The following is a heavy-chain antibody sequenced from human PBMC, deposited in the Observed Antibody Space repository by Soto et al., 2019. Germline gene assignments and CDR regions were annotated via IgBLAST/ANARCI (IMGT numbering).Heavy chain of an antibody. CDR2: IIPIFGTS. CDR1: GGTFSNYA. V-gene: IGHV1-69*06. J-gene: IGHJ4*02. CDR3: ARDSGAGMTTVIKFDS. Sequence: QMHLVQSGAEVKKPGSSVKVSCKASGGTFSNYAISWVRQAPGQGLEWMGGIIPIFGTSHCAQKFQGRVTITADRSTTTAYMELSSLRSEDTAVYYCARDSGAGMTTVIKFDSWGQGTLVTVSS. D-gene: IGHD4-17*01.